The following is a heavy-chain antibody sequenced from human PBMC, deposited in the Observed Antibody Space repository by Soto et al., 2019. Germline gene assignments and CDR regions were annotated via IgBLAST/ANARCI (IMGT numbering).Heavy chain of an antibody. CDR3: ARDLHYDFWSGDPYHDMHV. CDR2: ISSSSSYI. J-gene: IGHJ6*03. CDR1: GFTFSSYS. V-gene: IGHV3-21*01. D-gene: IGHD3-3*01. Sequence: ESGGGLVKPGGSLRLSCAASGFTFSSYSMNWVRQAPGKGLEWVSSISSSSSYIYYADSVKVRFTISRDNAKNSLYLQINSLRAENTAVYYCARDLHYDFWSGDPYHDMHVRGKRTTVTVSS.